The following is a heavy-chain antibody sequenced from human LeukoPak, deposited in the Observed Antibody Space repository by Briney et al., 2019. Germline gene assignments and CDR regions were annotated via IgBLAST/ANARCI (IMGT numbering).Heavy chain of an antibody. CDR1: GGSISSGGYY. D-gene: IGHD2-2*03. CDR3: ARGHGYCSSTSCYRQRYYYYGMDV. V-gene: IGHV4-31*03. Sequence: PSETLSLTCTVSGGSISSGGYYWSWIRQHPGKGQEWIGYIYYNGSTYYNPSLKSRVTISVDTSKNQFSLKLSSVTAADTAVYYCARGHGYCSSTSCYRQRYYYYGMDVWGQGTTVTVSS. J-gene: IGHJ6*02. CDR2: IYYNGST.